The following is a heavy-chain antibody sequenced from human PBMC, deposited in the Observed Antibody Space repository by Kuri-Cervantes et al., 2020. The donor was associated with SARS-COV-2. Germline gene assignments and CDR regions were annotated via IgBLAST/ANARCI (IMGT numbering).Heavy chain of an antibody. CDR2: MNPNSGNK. J-gene: IGHJ3*02. Sequence: ASVKVSCKASGYIFTSYDISWVRQATGQGLEWMGWMNPNSGNKGYAQKFQGRVTMTRDTSISTAYMELSRLRSDDTAVYYCASYRYCSSTSCYTFDAFDIWGQGTTVTVSS. CDR3: ASYRYCSSTSCYTFDAFDI. D-gene: IGHD2-2*02. V-gene: IGHV1-8*01. CDR1: GYIFTSYD.